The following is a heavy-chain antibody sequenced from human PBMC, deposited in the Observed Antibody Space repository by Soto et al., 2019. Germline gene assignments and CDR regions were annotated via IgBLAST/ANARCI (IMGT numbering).Heavy chain of an antibody. Sequence: QVRLQELGPGLVEPSGTLSLTCAVSGDSVSSSSCWSWVRQAPGKGLEWIGEIYHSGTFNYNPSLASRVSVSVDNSRNQLSLNLKSVTAADTAVYYCVRSVPAATWQYSGMDVWGQGTTVTVSS. CDR3: VRSVPAATWQYSGMDV. J-gene: IGHJ6*02. CDR2: IYHSGTF. CDR1: GDSVSSSSC. V-gene: IGHV4-4*02. D-gene: IGHD2-2*01.